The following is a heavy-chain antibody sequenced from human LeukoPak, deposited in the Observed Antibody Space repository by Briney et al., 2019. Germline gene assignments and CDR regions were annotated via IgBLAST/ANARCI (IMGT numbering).Heavy chain of an antibody. Sequence: SETLSLTCTVSGGSISSYYWSWIRQPAGKGLEWIGRIYTSGSTNYNPSLKSRVTISVDTSKNQFSLRLRSVTAADTAVYYCARVFDDYYDSSADPPLWFDPWGQGTLVTVSS. V-gene: IGHV4-4*07. CDR2: IYTSGST. CDR1: GGSISSYY. D-gene: IGHD3-22*01. J-gene: IGHJ5*02. CDR3: ARVFDDYYDSSADPPLWFDP.